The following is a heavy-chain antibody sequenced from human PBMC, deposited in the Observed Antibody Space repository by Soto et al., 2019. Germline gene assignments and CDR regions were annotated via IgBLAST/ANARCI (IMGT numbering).Heavy chain of an antibody. CDR1: GFTFSDYY. CDR3: ARDGSGSGSYYPHYGMDV. CDR2: ISSSSSYT. Sequence: QVQLVESGGGLVKPGGSLRLSCAASGFTFSDYYMSWIRQAPGKGLEWVSYISSSSSYTNYADSVKGRFTISRDNAKNSLYLQMNSLRAEDTDVYYCARDGSGSGSYYPHYGMDVWGQGTTVTVSS. V-gene: IGHV3-11*05. D-gene: IGHD3-10*01. J-gene: IGHJ6*02.